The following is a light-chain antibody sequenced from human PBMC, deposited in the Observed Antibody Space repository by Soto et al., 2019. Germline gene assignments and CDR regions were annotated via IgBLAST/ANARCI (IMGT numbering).Light chain of an antibody. CDR3: VAYTERESYL. J-gene: IGLJ1*01. V-gene: IGLV2-14*03. CDR2: AVS. Sequence: QSALTQPASVSGSHGRSITISCSGTSSDIGSYNHVAWYQQFPGKSPKLMIYAVSDRPSGVSDRFSGSKSGITASLTISGLQTEDEADSYRVAYTERESYLFRGGTKVNVL. CDR1: SSDIGSYNH.